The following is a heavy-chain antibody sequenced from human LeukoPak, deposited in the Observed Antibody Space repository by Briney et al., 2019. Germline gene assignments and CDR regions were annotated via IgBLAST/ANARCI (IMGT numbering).Heavy chain of an antibody. D-gene: IGHD1-26*01. CDR2: ISGSGGST. J-gene: IGHJ3*02. Sequence: GGSLRLSCAASGFTFSSYAMSWVRQAPGKGLEWVSAISGSGGSTYYADSVKGRFTISRDNSKNTLYLQMDSLRAEDTAKYYCAKSLLTTASGTGRAFDIWGQGTMVTVSA. CDR3: AKSLLTTASGTGRAFDI. CDR1: GFTFSSYA. V-gene: IGHV3-23*01.